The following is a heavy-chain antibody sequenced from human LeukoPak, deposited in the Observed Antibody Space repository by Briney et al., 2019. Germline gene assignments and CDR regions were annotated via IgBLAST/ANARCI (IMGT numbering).Heavy chain of an antibody. CDR2: ISASGGST. CDR1: GFIFSSYA. V-gene: IGHV3-23*01. J-gene: IGHJ4*02. Sequence: GGSLRLSCAASGFIFSSYAMTWVRQAPGKGLEWVSAISASGGSTYYADSEKGRFTISRDNSKNTLYLQMNSLRAEDTAVYYCAKISGYYPFDYWGQGTLVTVSS. CDR3: AKISGYYPFDY. D-gene: IGHD3-22*01.